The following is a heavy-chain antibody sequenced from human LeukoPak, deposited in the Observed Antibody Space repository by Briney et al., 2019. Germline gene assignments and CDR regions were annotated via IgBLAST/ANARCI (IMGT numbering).Heavy chain of an antibody. CDR1: GGTFSSYA. CDR3: ARGYDFWSGYPPVPYYYYYYMDV. J-gene: IGHJ6*03. Sequence: ASVKVSCKASGGTFSSYAISWVRQAPGQGLEWMGGIIPIFGTANYAQKFQGRVTITADESTSTAYMELSSLRSEDTAVYYCARGYDFWSGYPPVPYYYYYYMDVWGKGTTVTVSS. D-gene: IGHD3-3*01. CDR2: IIPIFGTA. V-gene: IGHV1-69*13.